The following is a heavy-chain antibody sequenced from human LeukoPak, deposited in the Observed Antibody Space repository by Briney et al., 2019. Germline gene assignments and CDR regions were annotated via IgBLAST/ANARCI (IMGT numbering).Heavy chain of an antibody. D-gene: IGHD3-16*01. J-gene: IGHJ4*02. CDR3: ARHGRGEMPDV. CDR2: IYPGYSYN. CDR1: GYSFTTYW. Sequence: GASLKISCKGSGYSFTTYWIGWVRQMPGKGVEGMGIIYPGYSYNRYSPALQGQVTISADKSISTAYLQWSSLKASDTAMYYCARHGRGEMPDVWGQGTLVTVSS. V-gene: IGHV5-51*01.